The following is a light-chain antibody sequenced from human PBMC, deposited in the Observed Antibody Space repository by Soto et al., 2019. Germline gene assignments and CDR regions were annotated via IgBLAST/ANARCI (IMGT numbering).Light chain of an antibody. Sequence: QSVLTQSSSASASLGSSFKLTCTLSSGHSSYIIAWHQQQPGKAPRYLMKLEGSGSYNKGSGVPDRFSGSSSGADRYLTISNLQSEDEADYYCETWDSNTKVFGEGTKLTVL. CDR1: SGHSSYI. V-gene: IGLV4-60*03. J-gene: IGLJ3*02. CDR3: ETWDSNTKV. CDR2: LEGSGSY.